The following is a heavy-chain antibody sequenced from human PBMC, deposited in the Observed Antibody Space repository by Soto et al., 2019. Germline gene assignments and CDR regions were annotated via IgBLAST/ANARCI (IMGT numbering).Heavy chain of an antibody. CDR3: AQGMRESNTVHS. J-gene: IGHJ3*02. CDR1: GFTFNRYA. D-gene: IGHD4-4*01. Sequence: SIRLSCAASGFTFNRYAMSWVRQDPGKGLEWVSGISDSGFTTFYADSVKGRFTISRDNSKNTLYVQMNSLRAEDTAVYYCAQGMRESNTVHSWALVTMGAISS. CDR2: ISDSGFTT. V-gene: IGHV3-23*01.